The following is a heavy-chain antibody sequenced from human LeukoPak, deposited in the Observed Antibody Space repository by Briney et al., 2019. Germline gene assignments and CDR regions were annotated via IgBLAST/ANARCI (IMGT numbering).Heavy chain of an antibody. CDR1: GFTFSSYA. J-gene: IGHJ3*02. Sequence: GGSLRLSCAASGFTFSSYAMHWVRQAPGKGLEWVAVISYDGSNKYYADSVKGRFTISRDNSKNTLYLQMNSLRAEDMALYYCAKDTGFKGRRDAFDIWGQGTMVTVSS. CDR3: AKDTGFKGRRDAFDI. V-gene: IGHV3-30-3*01. CDR2: ISYDGSNK. D-gene: IGHD1-14*01.